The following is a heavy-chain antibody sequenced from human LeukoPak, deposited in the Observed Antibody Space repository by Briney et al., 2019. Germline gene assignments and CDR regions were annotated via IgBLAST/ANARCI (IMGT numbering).Heavy chain of an antibody. V-gene: IGHV3-23*01. J-gene: IGHJ3*02. D-gene: IGHD2-2*01. CDR3: TKRADTSYAFDI. CDR2: ISGSGGST. Sequence: PGGSLRLSCAASGFNFISYAMSWVRQAAGKGLEWVSAISGSGGSTYYADSVKGRFTISRDNSKNTLYLQMNSLRAEDTAIYYCTKRADTSYAFDIWGQGTMVTVSS. CDR1: GFNFISYA.